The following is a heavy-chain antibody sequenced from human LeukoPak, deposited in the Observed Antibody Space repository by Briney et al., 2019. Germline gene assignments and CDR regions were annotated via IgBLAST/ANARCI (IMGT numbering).Heavy chain of an antibody. D-gene: IGHD6-19*01. CDR2: INPSGGST. V-gene: IGHV1-46*01. CDR3: ARVRFSSGWYIAFDM. J-gene: IGHJ3*02. CDR1: GYTFTTYY. Sequence: ASVKVSCKASGYTFTTYYVHWVRQAPGQGLEWMGIINPSGGSTTYAQKFQGRVTMTRDTSTSTVYMELSSLGSEDTAVYYCARVRFSSGWYIAFDMWGQGTMVTVSS.